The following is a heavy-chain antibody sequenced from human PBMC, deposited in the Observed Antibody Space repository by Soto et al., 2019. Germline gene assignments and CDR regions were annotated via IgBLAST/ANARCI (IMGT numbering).Heavy chain of an antibody. CDR3: AHRLGYAGGWYGGYFDY. D-gene: IGHD6-19*01. V-gene: IGHV2-5*02. CDR2: IYWDDDK. Sequence: QITLKESGPTLVKPTQTLTLTCTFSGFSLSTSGVGVGWIRQPPGKALELLALIYWDDDKRYSPSLKSRLTITKETTKNQVVLTMTNMDPVDTATYYCAHRLGYAGGWYGGYFDYWGQGTLVTVSS. J-gene: IGHJ4*02. CDR1: GFSLSTSGVG.